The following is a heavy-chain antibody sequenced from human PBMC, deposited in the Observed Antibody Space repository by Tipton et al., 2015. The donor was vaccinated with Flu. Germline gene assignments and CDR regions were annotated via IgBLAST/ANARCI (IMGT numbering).Heavy chain of an antibody. D-gene: IGHD3-16*01. J-gene: IGHJ4*02. V-gene: IGHV3-23*01. CDR2: ISSGGDTV. Sequence: SLRLSCAASGFAFYSYAMSWVRQAPGKGLEWVSLISSGGDTVYYADAVKGRFTISRDSSKNTLYLQMNSLRAEDTALYFCAKSPGYGDVFDFWGQGTLVTVSS. CDR3: AKSPGYGDVFDF. CDR1: GFAFYSYA.